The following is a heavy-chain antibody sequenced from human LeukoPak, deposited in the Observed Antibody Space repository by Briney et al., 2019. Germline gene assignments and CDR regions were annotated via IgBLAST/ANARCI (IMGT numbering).Heavy chain of an antibody. CDR2: FDPEDCET. CDR3: ATGPIVGATTGYYYYYGMDV. V-gene: IGHV1-24*01. J-gene: IGHJ6*02. CDR1: GYTLTELS. D-gene: IGHD1-26*01. Sequence: GSVQVSCKVSGYTLTELSMHWVRQAPGKGLEWMGGFDPEDCETIYAQKFQGGVTMTEDTSTDTAYMELSSLRSEDTAVYYCATGPIVGATTGYYYYYGMDVWGQGTTVTVSS.